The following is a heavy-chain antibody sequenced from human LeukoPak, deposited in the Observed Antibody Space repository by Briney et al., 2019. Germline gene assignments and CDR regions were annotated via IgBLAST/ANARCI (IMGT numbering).Heavy chain of an antibody. CDR3: AKXVDCSGGSCYPLSYFDY. CDR1: GFTFSSYA. CDR2: ISGSGGST. V-gene: IGHV3-23*01. D-gene: IGHD2-15*01. J-gene: IGHJ4*02. Sequence: GGSLRLSCAASGFTFSSYAMSWVRQAPGKGLEWVSAISGSGGSTYYADSVKGRFTISRDNSKNTLYLQMNSLRAEDTAVYYCAKXVDCSGGSCYPLSYFDYXXQGTXXTVS.